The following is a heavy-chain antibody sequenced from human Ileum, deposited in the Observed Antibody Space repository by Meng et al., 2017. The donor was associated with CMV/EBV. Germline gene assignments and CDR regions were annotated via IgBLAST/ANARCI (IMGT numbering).Heavy chain of an antibody. V-gene: IGHV4-30-4*01. J-gene: IGHJ3*02. D-gene: IGHD2-8*02. CDR3: ARLKDTDTNGRGDAFDI. CDR2: VYSGGRA. CDR1: GGSMNSAESL. Sequence: SETLSLTCTVSGGSMNSAESLWSWIRQSPGKGLEWLAYVYSGGRASYNPSLNSRVAMSVDTSKNQFSLKLTSVTAADTAMYYCARLKDTDTNGRGDAFDIWGQGTMVTVSS.